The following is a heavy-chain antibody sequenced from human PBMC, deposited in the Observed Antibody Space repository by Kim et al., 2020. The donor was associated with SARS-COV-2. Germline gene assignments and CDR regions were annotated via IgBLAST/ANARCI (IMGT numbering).Heavy chain of an antibody. J-gene: IGHJ6*02. V-gene: IGHV7-4-1*02. CDR2: INTNTGNP. CDR1: GYTFTSYA. CDR3: ARVNTMVRGVIYYYYGMGV. D-gene: IGHD3-10*01. Sequence: ASVKVSCKASGYTFTSYAMNWVRQAPGQGLEWMGWINTNTGNPTYAQGFTGRFVFSLDTSVSTAYLQISSLKAEDTAVYYCARVNTMVRGVIYYYYGMGVWGQGTTVTVSS.